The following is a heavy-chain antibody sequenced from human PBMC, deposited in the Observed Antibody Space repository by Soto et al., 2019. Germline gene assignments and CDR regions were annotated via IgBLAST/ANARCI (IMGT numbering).Heavy chain of an antibody. D-gene: IGHD2-15*01. CDR1: GFTVSSNY. CDR2: IYSGGST. J-gene: IGHJ4*02. CDR3: ARYCSGGSCYSGYDY. Sequence: GGSLRLSCAASGFTVSSNYMSWVRQAPGKGLEWVSVIYSGGSTYYADSVKGRFTISRDNSKNTLYLQMNSLRAEDTAVYYCARYCSGGSCYSGYDYWGQGTLVTVSS. V-gene: IGHV3-66*01.